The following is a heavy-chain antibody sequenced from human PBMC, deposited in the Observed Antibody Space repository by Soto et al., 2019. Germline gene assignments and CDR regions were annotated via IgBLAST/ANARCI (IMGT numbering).Heavy chain of an antibody. J-gene: IGHJ4*02. D-gene: IGHD4-17*01. CDR2: IKEDGSEK. V-gene: IGHV3-7*03. CDR3: ASYRTVGC. Sequence: EVQLVESGGGLVQPGGSLRLSCAASGFTLSNFWMSWVRQAPGKGLEWVASIKEDGSEKTYVDAVKGRFTISRDNAQNSLYLQMTRLRVDDAAVYYCASYRTVGCWGQGTPVIVSS. CDR1: GFTLSNFW.